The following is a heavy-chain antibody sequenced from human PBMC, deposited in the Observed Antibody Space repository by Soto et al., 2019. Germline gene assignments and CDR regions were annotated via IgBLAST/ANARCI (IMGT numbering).Heavy chain of an antibody. V-gene: IGHV1-18*01. CDR2: ISVHNGDT. D-gene: IGHD3-3*01. CDR3: TVGVRFYGPDSLDM. J-gene: IGHJ3*02. Sequence: ASVKVSGKASGYTFSSYVISWVRQAPGQGLEWMGWISVHNGDTNYAQKFQGRVTMTTDKSTSTAFMELRSLRSDDTALYYCTVGVRFYGPDSLDMWGQGTMVTVSS. CDR1: GYTFSSYV.